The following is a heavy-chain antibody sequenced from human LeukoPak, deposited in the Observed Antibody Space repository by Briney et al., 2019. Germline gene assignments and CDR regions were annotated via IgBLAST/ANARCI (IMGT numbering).Heavy chain of an antibody. CDR1: GFTFDDYA. CDR2: ISGDGGST. J-gene: IGHJ6*02. V-gene: IGHV3-43*02. CDR3: AKDKDSSYYYYGMDV. D-gene: IGHD2/OR15-2a*01. Sequence: PGGSLRLSCAASGFTFDDYAMHWVRQAPGKGLEWVSLISGDGGSTYYADSVKGRFTISRDNSKNSLYLQMNSLGTEDTALYYCAKDKDSSYYYYGMDVWGQGTTVTVSS.